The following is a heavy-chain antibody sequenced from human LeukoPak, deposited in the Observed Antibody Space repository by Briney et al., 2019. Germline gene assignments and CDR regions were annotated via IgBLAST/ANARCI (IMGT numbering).Heavy chain of an antibody. V-gene: IGHV4-38-2*02. D-gene: IGHD3-10*01. J-gene: IGHJ5*02. CDR1: GGSISGYY. Sequence: SETLSLTCTVSGGSISGYYWGWIRQPPGKGLEWIGSIYHSGSTYYNPSLKSRVTISVDTSRNQFSLKLSSVTAADTAVYYCAREGYGSGRTNWFDPWGQGTLVTVSS. CDR2: IYHSGST. CDR3: AREGYGSGRTNWFDP.